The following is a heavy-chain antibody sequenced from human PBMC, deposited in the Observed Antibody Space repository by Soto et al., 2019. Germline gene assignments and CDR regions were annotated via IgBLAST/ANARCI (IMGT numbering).Heavy chain of an antibody. CDR3: ARGLSGDKVDS. V-gene: IGHV4-30-4*01. J-gene: IGHJ4*02. CDR1: RGSISSGDYY. D-gene: IGHD1-1*01. CDR2: IYDSGST. Sequence: QVQLQEPGPGLVKPSQTLSLTCPIARGSISSGDYYWCWFCQPPGKGLEWLGHIYDSGSTSNNPSLISRVTIPIDPSENQFSLNLRSVTAADTAVYYCARGLSGDKVDSWGQGTLVTVSS.